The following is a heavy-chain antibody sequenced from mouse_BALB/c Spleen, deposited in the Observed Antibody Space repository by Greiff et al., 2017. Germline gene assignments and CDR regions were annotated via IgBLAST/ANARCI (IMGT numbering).Heavy chain of an antibody. V-gene: IGHV7-3*02. CDR1: GFTFTDYY. J-gene: IGHJ1*01. CDR2: IRNKANGYTT. CDR3: ARVITRYFDV. Sequence: EVKLMESGGGLVQPGGSLRLSCATSGFTFTDYYMSWVRQPPGKALEWLGFIRNKANGYTTEYSASVKGRFTISRDNSQSILYLQMNSLRAEDSATYYCARVITRYFDVWGAGTTVTVSS.